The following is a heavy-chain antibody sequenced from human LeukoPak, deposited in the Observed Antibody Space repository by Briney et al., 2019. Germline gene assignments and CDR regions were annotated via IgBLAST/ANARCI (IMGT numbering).Heavy chain of an antibody. CDR2: ISYDGSNK. D-gene: IGHD2-15*01. Sequence: PGRSLRLSCGASGFTFSSYSMHWVRQAPGKGLEWVAVISYDGSNKYYADSVKGRFTISRDNSKNTLSLQMNSLRAEDTAVYYCARALAVVVRVPYDYWGQGTLVTVSS. CDR1: GFTFSSYS. CDR3: ARALAVVVRVPYDY. J-gene: IGHJ4*02. V-gene: IGHV3-30*04.